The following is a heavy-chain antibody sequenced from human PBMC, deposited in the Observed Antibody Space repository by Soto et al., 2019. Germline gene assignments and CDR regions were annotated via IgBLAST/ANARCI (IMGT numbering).Heavy chain of an antibody. CDR2: ISSNGGST. CDR3: VKDSTPDSSGYSHYFDY. D-gene: IGHD3-22*01. CDR1: GFTFSSYA. V-gene: IGHV3-64D*06. J-gene: IGHJ4*02. Sequence: GGSLRLSCSASGFTFSSYAMHWVRQAPGKGLEYVSAISSNGGSTYYADSVKGRFTISRDNSKNTLYLQMSSLRAEDTAVYYCVKDSTPDSSGYSHYFDYWGQGTLVTVSS.